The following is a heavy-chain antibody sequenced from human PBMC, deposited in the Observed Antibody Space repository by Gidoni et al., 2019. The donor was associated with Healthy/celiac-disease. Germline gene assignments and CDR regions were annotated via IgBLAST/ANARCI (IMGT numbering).Heavy chain of an antibody. CDR1: GFTFSCYG. V-gene: IGHV3-30*18. Sequence: QVQLVESGGGVVQPGMSLRLSCAASGFTFSCYGMHWVRQAPGKGLEWVAVISYDGSNKYYADSVKGRFTISRDNSKNTLYLQMNSLRAEDTAVYYCAKDFLYYDILSTFDYWGQGTLVTVSS. CDR3: AKDFLYYDILSTFDY. CDR2: ISYDGSNK. D-gene: IGHD3-9*01. J-gene: IGHJ4*02.